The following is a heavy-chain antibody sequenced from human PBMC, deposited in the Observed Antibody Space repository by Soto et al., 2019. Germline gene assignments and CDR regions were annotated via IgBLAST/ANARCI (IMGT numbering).Heavy chain of an antibody. CDR2: IKQDGSVK. J-gene: IGHJ4*02. V-gene: IGHV3-7*01. D-gene: IGHD4-4*01. CDR1: GFTFSSYW. CDR3: ARYSHLRRSFDY. Sequence: GGSLRLSCAASGFTFSSYWMSWVRQAPGKGLEWVANIKQDGSVKYYVDSVKGRFTISRDNAQNSLYLQMNSLRAEDTAVYYCARYSHLRRSFDYWGQGTLVTVSS.